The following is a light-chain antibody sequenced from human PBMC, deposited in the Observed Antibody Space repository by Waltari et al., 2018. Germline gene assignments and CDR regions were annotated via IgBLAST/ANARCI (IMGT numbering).Light chain of an antibody. J-gene: IGLJ1*01. CDR1: DFNIGSGSD. V-gene: IGLV1-40*01. Sequence: QSVLTPPPSVSGTPGQRVHLPCSRADFNIGSGSDGSLYQQVPGTAPKLLIYGNNNRPSGVPDRFSGSKSGTSSSLAITGLQAEDEADYYCQAYDSSLGVDVFGTGTKVNVL. CDR3: QAYDSSLGVDV. CDR2: GNN.